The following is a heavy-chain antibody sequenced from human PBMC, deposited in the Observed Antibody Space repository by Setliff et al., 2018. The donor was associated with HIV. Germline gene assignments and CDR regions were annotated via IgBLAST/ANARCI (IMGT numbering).Heavy chain of an antibody. D-gene: IGHD5-18*01. Sequence: SETLSLTCAVSGYSISSGYFWGWIRRPPGKGLEWIGGLYHSGTNFYNPSLKSRGTISLDTSTNRFSLKLNSVTAADTAIDYCARQVGSQYSYWAYYFDSWGQGTQVTVSS. J-gene: IGHJ4*02. CDR3: ARQVGSQYSYWAYYFDS. CDR2: LYHSGTN. CDR1: GYSISSGYF. V-gene: IGHV4-38-2*01.